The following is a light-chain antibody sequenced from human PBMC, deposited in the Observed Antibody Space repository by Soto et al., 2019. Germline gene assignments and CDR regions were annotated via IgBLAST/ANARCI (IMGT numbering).Light chain of an antibody. CDR3: QQDYDLPPNT. Sequence: RLLIYGASTRATSIPARFSGSGSGTDFTLTISSLQPEDFAVYYGQQDYDLPPNTFGGGTKVEIK. J-gene: IGKJ4*01. CDR2: GAS. V-gene: IGKV3D-7*01.